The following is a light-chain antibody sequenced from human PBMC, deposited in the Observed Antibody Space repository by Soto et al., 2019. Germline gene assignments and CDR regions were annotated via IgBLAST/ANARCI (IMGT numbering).Light chain of an antibody. V-gene: IGKV3-11*01. CDR3: QQRYNWPNT. Sequence: PGERATLSCRASQRVGTYLAWYQHNPGQAPRLLIYDASNRATGIPARFSGSGSGTDFTLTISSPEPEDFAVYYCQQRYNWPNTFGQGTKLEIK. CDR2: DAS. J-gene: IGKJ2*01. CDR1: QRVGTY.